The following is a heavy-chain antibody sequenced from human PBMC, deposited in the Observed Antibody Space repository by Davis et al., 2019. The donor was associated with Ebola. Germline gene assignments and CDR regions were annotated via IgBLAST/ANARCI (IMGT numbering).Heavy chain of an antibody. CDR3: TKGAFVYYYNGMDV. J-gene: IGHJ6*02. V-gene: IGHV3-43*02. CDR2: ISGDGGST. Sequence: GGSLRLSCAASGFTFSRFGMNWVRQAPGKGLEWVSLISGDGGSTYYADSVKGRFTISRDNSKNSLYLQMNSLRTEDTALYYCTKGAFVYYYNGMDVWGQGTTVTVSS. D-gene: IGHD3-3*02. CDR1: GFTFSRFG.